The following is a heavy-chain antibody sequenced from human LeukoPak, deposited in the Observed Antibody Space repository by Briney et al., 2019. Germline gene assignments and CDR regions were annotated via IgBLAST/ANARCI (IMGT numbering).Heavy chain of an antibody. CDR1: GGSISSGSYY. CDR3: ARQEVPGAFDI. CDR2: MYTSGST. Sequence: SETLSLTCTVSGGSISSGSYYWNWIRQPAGKRLEWIGRMYTSGSTNYNPSLKSRVTISVDTSKNQFSLKLSSVTAADTAVYYCARQEVPGAFDIWGQGTMVTVSS. V-gene: IGHV4-61*02. J-gene: IGHJ3*02.